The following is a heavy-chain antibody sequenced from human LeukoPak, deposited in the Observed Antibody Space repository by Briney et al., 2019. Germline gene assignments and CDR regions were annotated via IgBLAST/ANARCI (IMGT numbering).Heavy chain of an antibody. CDR2: ISSSGSTV. J-gene: IGHJ4*02. Sequence: PGGSLRLSCAASGFTFSDYYMSWIRQAPGKGLEWVSYISSSGSTVYYADSVKGQFTISRDNAKNSLYLQMNSLRAEDTAVYYCATPIAARQSDYWGQGTLVTVSS. V-gene: IGHV3-11*04. CDR3: ATPIAARQSDY. D-gene: IGHD6-6*01. CDR1: GFTFSDYY.